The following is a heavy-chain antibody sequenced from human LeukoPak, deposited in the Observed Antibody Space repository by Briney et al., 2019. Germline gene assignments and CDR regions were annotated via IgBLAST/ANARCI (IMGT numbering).Heavy chain of an antibody. CDR3: ASPWQTNAFDI. CDR2: ISASGGTT. CDR1: GFTFSSSG. Sequence: GGTLRLSCAASGFTFSSSGMSWVRQAPGKGLEWVSAISASGGTTYYADSVRGRFTISRDNSKNTVFLQMNSLRAEDSAVYYCASPWQTNAFDIWGQGTMVTVSS. J-gene: IGHJ3*02. V-gene: IGHV3-23*01. D-gene: IGHD1-7*01.